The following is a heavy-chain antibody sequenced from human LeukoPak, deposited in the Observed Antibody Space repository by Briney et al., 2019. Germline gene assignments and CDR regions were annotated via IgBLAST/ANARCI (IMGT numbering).Heavy chain of an antibody. CDR1: GGSISSGGYY. J-gene: IGHJ4*02. D-gene: IGHD6-13*01. CDR3: ARGGQQLVLYYFDY. V-gene: IGHV4-39*07. Sequence: PSQTLSLTCTVSGGSISSGGYYWGWIRQPPGKGLEWIGSIYHSGSTYYNPSLKSRVTISVDTSKNQFSLKLSSVTAADTAVYYCARGGQQLVLYYFDYWGQGTLVTVSS. CDR2: IYHSGST.